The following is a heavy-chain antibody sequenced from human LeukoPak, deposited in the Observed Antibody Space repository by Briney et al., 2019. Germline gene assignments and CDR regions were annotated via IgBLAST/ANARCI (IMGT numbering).Heavy chain of an antibody. D-gene: IGHD5-12*01. CDR2: IYYSGST. CDR3: ARGGYSGYDSP. V-gene: IGHV4-59*01. CDR1: GGSISSYY. Sequence: SETLSLTCTVSGGSISSYYWSWIRQPPGKGLEWIGYIYYSGSTNYNPSLKSRVTISVDTSKNQFSLKLSSVIAADTAVYYCARGGYSGYDSPWGQGTLVTVSS. J-gene: IGHJ5*02.